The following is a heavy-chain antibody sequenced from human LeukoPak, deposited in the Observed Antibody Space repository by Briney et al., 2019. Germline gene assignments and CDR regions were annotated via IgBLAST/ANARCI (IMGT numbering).Heavy chain of an antibody. CDR1: GYTFTRYG. J-gene: IGHJ4*02. Sequence: ASVKVSCRASGYTFTRYGISWVRQAPGQGLEWMGWISAYNGNTNYAQKVQGRVTMTTDTSTSTAYMELRSLRSDDTAVYYCARDIVGVTGDYWGQGTLVTVSS. CDR3: ARDIVGVTGDY. V-gene: IGHV1-18*01. D-gene: IGHD1-26*01. CDR2: ISAYNGNT.